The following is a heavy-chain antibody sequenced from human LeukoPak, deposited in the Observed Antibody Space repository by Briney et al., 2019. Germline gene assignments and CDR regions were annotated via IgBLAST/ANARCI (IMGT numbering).Heavy chain of an antibody. CDR1: GFSFSSYD. J-gene: IGHJ4*02. CDR2: VSYDGGNK. Sequence: SGGPLRLSCAASGFSFSSYDMHWVRQAPGKGLEWVAVVSYDGGNKYYADSVKGRFTISRDNSKNTLYLQLNSLRPEDTAVYYCAKDFRGYSDYWGQGTLVTVSS. D-gene: IGHD5-12*01. V-gene: IGHV3-30*18. CDR3: AKDFRGYSDY.